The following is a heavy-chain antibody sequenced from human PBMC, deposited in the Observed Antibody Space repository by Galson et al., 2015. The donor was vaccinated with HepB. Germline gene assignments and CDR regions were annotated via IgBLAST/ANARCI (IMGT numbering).Heavy chain of an antibody. CDR1: GFTFSSNW. V-gene: IGHV3-7*03. CDR2: IKSDGSER. J-gene: IGHJ3*02. Sequence: SLRLSCAASGFTFSSNWMTWVRQAPGKGLECVANIKSDGSERNYVDSVKGRFTISRDNAKNSLYLQMNSLRAEDTAVYYCAKKGGAFDIWGQGTMVIVSS. D-gene: IGHD1-26*01. CDR3: AKKGGAFDI.